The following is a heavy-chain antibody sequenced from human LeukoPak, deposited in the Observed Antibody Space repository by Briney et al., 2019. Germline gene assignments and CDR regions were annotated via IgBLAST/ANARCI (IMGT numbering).Heavy chain of an antibody. CDR2: IWYDGSNK. CDR1: GFTFSYYG. CDR3: ARVKDCSSTSCYNFDY. V-gene: IGHV3-30*19. J-gene: IGHJ4*02. Sequence: PGRSLRLSCAASGFTFSYYGMHWVRQAPGKGLEWVAVIWYDGSNKYYADSVKGRFTISRDNSKNTLYLQMNSLRAEDTAVYYCARVKDCSSTSCYNFDYWGQGTLVTVSS. D-gene: IGHD2-2*01.